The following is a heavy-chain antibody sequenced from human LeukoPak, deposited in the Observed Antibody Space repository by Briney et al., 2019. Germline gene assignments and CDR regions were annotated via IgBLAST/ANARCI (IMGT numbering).Heavy chain of an antibody. CDR1: EFTFNNYA. J-gene: IGHJ4*02. V-gene: IGHV3-23*01. CDR3: AKEYSGTFSPFPSYFDY. D-gene: IGHD1-26*01. Sequence: GGSLRLSCAASEFTFNNYAMNWVRQAPGKGLEWVSAISGSGGRTYYADSVKGRFTISRDNSKNTLYLQMNSLRAEDTAVYFCAKEYSGTFSPFPSYFDYWGQGTLVTVSS. CDR2: ISGSGGRT.